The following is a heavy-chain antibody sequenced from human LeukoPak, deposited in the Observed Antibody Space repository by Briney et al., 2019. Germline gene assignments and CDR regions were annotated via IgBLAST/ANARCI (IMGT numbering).Heavy chain of an antibody. CDR3: ARHRAYSSSSPFDY. V-gene: IGHV4-59*08. J-gene: IGHJ4*02. CDR2: IYYSVTT. Sequence: SESLSLTCTVSGGSLSNYHWSWIRQPPGKGLEWIGYIYYSVTTNHNPSLKSRVTMFVDMSKNQFSLRLSSVTAADTAVYYCARHRAYSSSSPFDYWGQGTLVTVSS. D-gene: IGHD6-6*01. CDR1: GGSLSNYH.